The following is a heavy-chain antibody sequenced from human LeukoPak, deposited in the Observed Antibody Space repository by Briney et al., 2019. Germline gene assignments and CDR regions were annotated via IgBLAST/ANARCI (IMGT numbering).Heavy chain of an antibody. CDR2: ISSSSSYI. CDR3: ARDLRLLGGVFDY. D-gene: IGHD3-10*01. V-gene: IGHV3-21*01. J-gene: IGHJ4*02. CDR1: GFTFSSYS. Sequence: PGGSLRLSCAASGFTFSSYSMNWVRQAPGKGLEWVSSISSSSSYIYYADSVKGRFTISRDNAKNSLYLQMNSLRAEDTAVYYCARDLRLLGGVFDYWGQGTLVTVSS.